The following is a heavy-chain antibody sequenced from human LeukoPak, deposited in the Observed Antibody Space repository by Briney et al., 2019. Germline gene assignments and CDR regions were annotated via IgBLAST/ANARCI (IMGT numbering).Heavy chain of an antibody. J-gene: IGHJ4*02. D-gene: IGHD5-18*01. CDR1: GYNFNRYT. CDR2: VSTSHGDK. V-gene: IGHV1-18*01. CDR3: ARVSDTSMVTPGFDS. Sequence: ASVKVSCKTSGYNFNRYTITWVRQAPAKGLEWMGWVSTSHGDKKYADKLQGRVTMTTDTVTKTGYMELRRLRAGDTAIYFCARVSDTSMVTPGFDSWGQGTLVTVSS.